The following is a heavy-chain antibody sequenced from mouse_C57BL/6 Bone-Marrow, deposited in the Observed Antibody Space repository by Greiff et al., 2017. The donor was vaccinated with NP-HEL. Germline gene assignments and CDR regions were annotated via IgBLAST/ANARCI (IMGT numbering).Heavy chain of an antibody. J-gene: IGHJ4*01. CDR1: GYNFTEYT. CDR3: ARHDDYYGSSYDYAMDY. Sequence: QVQLLQSGAELVKPGASVKLSCKASGYNFTEYTIHWVKQRPGQGLEWIGWFYPGSGSIKYNENFKDKATLTADKSSSTVYMELSRLTSEDSAVYFCARHDDYYGSSYDYAMDYWGQGTSVTVSS. CDR2: FYPGSGSI. D-gene: IGHD1-1*01. V-gene: IGHV1-62-2*01.